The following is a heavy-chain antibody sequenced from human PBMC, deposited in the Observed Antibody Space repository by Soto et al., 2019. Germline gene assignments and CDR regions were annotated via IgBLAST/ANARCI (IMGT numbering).Heavy chain of an antibody. J-gene: IGHJ4*02. CDR3: ARRLQWQLRPLDS. Sequence: LRLSCAGSGFTFSDYYMTWIRQAPGKGLEWVSYINTLSSAIYYADSVEGRFTISRDNAKNSLYLQMNSLRAEDTAVYYCARRLQWQLRPLDSWGRGTLVTVSS. CDR1: GFTFSDYY. D-gene: IGHD6-19*01. CDR2: INTLSSAI. V-gene: IGHV3-11*01.